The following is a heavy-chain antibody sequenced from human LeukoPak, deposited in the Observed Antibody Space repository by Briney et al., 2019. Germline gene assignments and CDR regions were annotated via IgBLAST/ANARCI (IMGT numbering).Heavy chain of an antibody. J-gene: IGHJ4*02. D-gene: IGHD3-9*01. CDR1: GFTFSDYY. CDR3: ARVFPLRYFDWLSNEYYFDY. CDR2: ISNSGNTI. V-gene: IGHV3-11*04. Sequence: GGSLRLSCAASGFTFSDYYMSWIRQAPGKGLEWVSYISNSGNTIYYADSVKGRFTISRDNAKNSLYLQMSSLRAEDTAVYYCARVFPLRYFDWLSNEYYFDYWGQGTLVTVSS.